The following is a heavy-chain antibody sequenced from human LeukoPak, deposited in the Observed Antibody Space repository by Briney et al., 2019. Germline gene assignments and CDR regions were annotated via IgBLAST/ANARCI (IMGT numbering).Heavy chain of an antibody. Sequence: LGRSLRLSCTASGFIFSDYGMHWVRQAPGKGLEWVAAIWYDASKKYYADSMKGRFTISRDNSKNTLYLQMNSLRAEDTAVYYCARRDGDNDRGFDYWGQGTLVIVSS. J-gene: IGHJ4*02. CDR1: GFIFSDYG. CDR2: IWYDASKK. D-gene: IGHD4-23*01. CDR3: ARRDGDNDRGFDY. V-gene: IGHV3-33*01.